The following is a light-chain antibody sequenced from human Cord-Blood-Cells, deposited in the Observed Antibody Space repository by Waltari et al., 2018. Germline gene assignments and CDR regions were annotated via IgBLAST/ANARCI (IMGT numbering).Light chain of an antibody. Sequence: DIVMTQSTDSLSVSLGERATINYKSSQRFLYSSNTKNDLAWYKQKQGKPPKLLIYWSCTRGAGVACRVSGSGSGTDFSLTSNSLHAEDVAVYYCQQYYSTPLSFGGWTKVESK. V-gene: IGKV4-1*01. CDR2: WSC. CDR1: QRFLYSSNTKND. CDR3: QQYYSTPLS. J-gene: IGKJ4*01.